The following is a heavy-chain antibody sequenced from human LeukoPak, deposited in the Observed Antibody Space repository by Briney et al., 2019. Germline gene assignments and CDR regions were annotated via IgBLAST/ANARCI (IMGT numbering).Heavy chain of an antibody. Sequence: ASVKVSCKASGYTFTSYYMHWVRQAPGQGLEWMGILNPSGGSTSYAQKFQGRVTMTRDTSTSTVYMELSSLRSEDTAVYYCARSPPRYCSGGSCWDYYGMDVWGQGATVTVSS. V-gene: IGHV1-46*01. D-gene: IGHD2-15*01. J-gene: IGHJ6*02. CDR1: GYTFTSYY. CDR3: ARSPPRYCSGGSCWDYYGMDV. CDR2: LNPSGGST.